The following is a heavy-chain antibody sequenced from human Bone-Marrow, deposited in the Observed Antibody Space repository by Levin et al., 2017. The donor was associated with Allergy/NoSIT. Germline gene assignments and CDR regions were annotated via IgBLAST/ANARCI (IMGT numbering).Heavy chain of an antibody. J-gene: IGHJ6*02. CDR1: GVTSNNYT. D-gene: IGHD3-16*01. Sequence: GGSLRLSCVVSGVTSNNYTVTWVRQPPGKGLEWVSSISSSSAYIHYADSVKGRFTVSRDNAAKSLYLQMNSLRVEDTAFYYCASRIKAPGGLDVWGQGTAVTVSS. V-gene: IGHV3-21*01. CDR2: ISSSSAYI. CDR3: ASRIKAPGGLDV.